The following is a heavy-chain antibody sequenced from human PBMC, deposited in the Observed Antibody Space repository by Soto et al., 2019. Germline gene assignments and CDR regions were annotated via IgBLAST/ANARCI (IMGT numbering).Heavy chain of an antibody. Sequence: GASVKVSCKASGGTFSNYTIIWVRQAPGQGLEWMGWIRAYKGNTNYAQKLQGRVTMTTDTSTSTAYMELRSLRSDDTAVYYCARDPSGSYYEDAFDIWGQGTMVTVSS. D-gene: IGHD1-26*01. V-gene: IGHV1-18*01. CDR1: GGTFSNYT. CDR3: ARDPSGSYYEDAFDI. J-gene: IGHJ3*02. CDR2: IRAYKGNT.